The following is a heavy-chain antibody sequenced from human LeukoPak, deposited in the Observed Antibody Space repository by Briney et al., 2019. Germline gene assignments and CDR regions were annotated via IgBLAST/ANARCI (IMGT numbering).Heavy chain of an antibody. J-gene: IGHJ4*02. D-gene: IGHD1-26*01. V-gene: IGHV3-30*04. CDR2: ISYDGSNK. Sequence: GGSLRPSCAASGFTFSSYAMHWVRQAPGKGLEWVAVISYDGSNKYYADSVKGRFTISRDNSKNTLYLQMNSLRAEDTAVYYCARDPLTSGSYDYWGQGTLVTVSS. CDR1: GFTFSSYA. CDR3: ARDPLTSGSYDY.